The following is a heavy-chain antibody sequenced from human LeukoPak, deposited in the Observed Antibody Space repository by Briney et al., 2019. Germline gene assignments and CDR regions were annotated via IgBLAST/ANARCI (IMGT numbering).Heavy chain of an antibody. CDR3: ATTRRVVVREFDY. CDR1: GYTFTSYY. J-gene: IGHJ4*02. CDR2: INPNSGGT. Sequence: ASVKVSCKASGYTFTSYYMHWVRQAPGQGLEWMGRINPNSGGTNYAQKFQGRVTMTRDTSISTAYMELSRLRSDDTAVYYCATTRRVVVREFDYWGQGTLVTVSS. V-gene: IGHV1-2*06. D-gene: IGHD3-22*01.